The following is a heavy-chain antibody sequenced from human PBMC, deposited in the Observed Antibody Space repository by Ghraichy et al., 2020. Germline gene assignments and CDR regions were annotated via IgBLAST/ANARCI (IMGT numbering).Heavy chain of an antibody. CDR2: IWYDGSNK. CDR1: GFTFSSYG. J-gene: IGHJ4*02. V-gene: IGHV3-33*06. CDR3: AKDKVHEMDSGLLDY. Sequence: GGSLRLSCAASGFTFSSYGMHWVRQAPGKGLEWVAVIWYDGSNKYYADSVKGRFTISRDNSKNTLYLQMNSLRAEDTAVYYCAKDKVHEMDSGLLDYWGQGTLVTVSS. D-gene: IGHD5-12*01.